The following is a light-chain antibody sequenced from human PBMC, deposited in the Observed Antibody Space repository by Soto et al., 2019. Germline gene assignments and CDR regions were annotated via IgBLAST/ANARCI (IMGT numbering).Light chain of an antibody. CDR1: QSVSSY. CDR2: DAS. J-gene: IGKJ4*01. CDR3: QQRSNWPPL. V-gene: IGKV3-11*01. Sequence: EIVLTQSPATLSLTPGERATLSCRASQSVSSYLAGYQQKPGQAPRLLIYDASNRATGIPARFSGSGSGTDFTLTISSLEPEDFAVYYCQQRSNWPPLFGGGTKVDIK.